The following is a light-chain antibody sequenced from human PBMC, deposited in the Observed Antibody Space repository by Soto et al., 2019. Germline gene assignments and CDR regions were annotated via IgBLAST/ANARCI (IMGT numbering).Light chain of an antibody. CDR1: QSVPNNN. CDR2: GAS. J-gene: IGKJ4*01. V-gene: IGKV3-20*01. CDR3: QQYGSSHLT. Sequence: PGERASLSCRASQSVPNNNLAWYQRKPGQAPRLLIYGASSRATGIPDRFSGSGSGTDFTLTISRLEPEDFAVFYCQQYGSSHLTFGGGTKVEVK.